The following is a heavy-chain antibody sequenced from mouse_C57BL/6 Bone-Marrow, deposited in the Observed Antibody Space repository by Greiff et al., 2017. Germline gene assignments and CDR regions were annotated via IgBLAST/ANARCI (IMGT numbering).Heavy chain of an antibody. D-gene: IGHD2-2*01. CDR2: IWSGGST. CDR3: ARNRGTVVTGVGLFDY. J-gene: IGHJ2*01. CDR1: GFSFTSSG. Sequence: QVQLQQSGPGLVQPSQSLSITCTASGFSFTSSGVHWVRQSPGKGLEWLGVIWSGGSTDYNAAFISSLGISKENSTCPVFFKMNSLQANDTAIYYWARNRGTVVTGVGLFDYWGQGTTLTVSS. V-gene: IGHV2-2*02.